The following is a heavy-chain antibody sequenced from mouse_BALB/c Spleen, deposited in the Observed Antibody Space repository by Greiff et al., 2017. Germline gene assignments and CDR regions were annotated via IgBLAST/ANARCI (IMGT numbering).Heavy chain of an antibody. CDR2: IRLKSNNYAT. CDR1: GFTFSNYW. J-gene: IGHJ4*01. V-gene: IGHV6-6*02. Sequence: EVMLVESGGGLVQPGGSMKLSCVASGFTFSNYWMNWVRQSPEKGLEWVAEIRLKSNNYATHYAESVKGRFTISRDDSKSSVYLQMNNLRAEDTGIYYCTRDYYGNYNYAMDYWGQGTSVTVSS. CDR3: TRDYYGNYNYAMDY. D-gene: IGHD2-1*01.